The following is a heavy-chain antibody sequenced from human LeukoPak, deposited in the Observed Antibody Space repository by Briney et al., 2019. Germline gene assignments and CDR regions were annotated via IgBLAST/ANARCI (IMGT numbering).Heavy chain of an antibody. D-gene: IGHD1-26*01. CDR2: VSYGGNT. V-gene: IGHV4-59*01. J-gene: IGHJ3*02. CDR1: GVSRSSDN. CDR3: ARGLQWDLQAFDI. Sequence: PSETLSLTCTVSGVSRSSDNWSWIRQPPGKGLEWIGYVSYGGNTNYNPSLKSRVTISVDTSKNQFSLKLSSVTAADTAVYYCARGLQWDLQAFDIWGQGTMVTVSS.